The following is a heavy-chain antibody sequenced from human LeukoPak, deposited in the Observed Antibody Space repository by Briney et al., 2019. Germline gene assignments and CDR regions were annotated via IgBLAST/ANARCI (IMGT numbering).Heavy chain of an antibody. Sequence: GGSLRLSCAASGFTFSSYWMSWVRQAPGKGLEWVANIKKDGSEKYYVDSVKARSTISRDSAKNSLYLQMNSLRAEDTAVYYCASSLWFGEATGLDAFDIWGQGTMVTVSS. CDR3: ASSLWFGEATGLDAFDI. CDR2: IKKDGSEK. V-gene: IGHV3-7*01. D-gene: IGHD3-10*01. J-gene: IGHJ3*02. CDR1: GFTFSSYW.